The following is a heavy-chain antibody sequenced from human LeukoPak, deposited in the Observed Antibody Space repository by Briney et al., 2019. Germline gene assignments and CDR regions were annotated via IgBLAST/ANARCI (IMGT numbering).Heavy chain of an antibody. CDR3: AKYYYDSSGYLLVFDY. J-gene: IGHJ4*02. CDR1: GFTVSSNY. D-gene: IGHD3-22*01. CDR2: IYSGGST. Sequence: GGSLRLSCAASGFTVSSNYMSWVRQAPGKGLEWVSVIYSGGSTYYADSVKGRFTISRDNSKNTLYLQMNSLRAEDTAVYYCAKYYYDSSGYLLVFDYWGQGTLVTVSS. V-gene: IGHV3-53*01.